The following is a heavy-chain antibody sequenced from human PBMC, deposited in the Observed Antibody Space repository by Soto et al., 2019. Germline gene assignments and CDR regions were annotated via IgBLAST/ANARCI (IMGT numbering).Heavy chain of an antibody. V-gene: IGHV3-73*01. CDR2: IRSKANSYAT. CDR1: GFTFSGSA. D-gene: IGHD6-13*01. CDR3: TMPGIAAAGGYNYYSYYGMDV. Sequence: GGSLRLSCAASGFTFSGSAMHWVRQASGKGLEWVGRIRSKANSYATAYAASVKGRFTISRDDSKNTAYLQMNSLKTEDTAVYYCTMPGIAAAGGYNYYSYYGMDVWGQGTTVTVSS. J-gene: IGHJ6*02.